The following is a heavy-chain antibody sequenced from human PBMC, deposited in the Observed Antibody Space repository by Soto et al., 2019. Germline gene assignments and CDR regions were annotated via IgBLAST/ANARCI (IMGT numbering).Heavy chain of an antibody. CDR2: ISSNGGST. CDR1: GFTFSSYA. V-gene: IGHV3-64D*06. Sequence: GGSLRLSCSASGFTFSSYAMHWVRQAPGRGLEYVSAISSNGGSTYYADSVKGRFTISRDNSKNTLYLQMSSLRAEDTAVYYCVKERGAGIYDILTGYYFDAFDIWGQGTMVTVSS. D-gene: IGHD3-9*01. CDR3: VKERGAGIYDILTGYYFDAFDI. J-gene: IGHJ3*02.